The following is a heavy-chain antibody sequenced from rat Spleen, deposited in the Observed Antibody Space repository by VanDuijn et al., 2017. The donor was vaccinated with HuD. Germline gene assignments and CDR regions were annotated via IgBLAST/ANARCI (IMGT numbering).Heavy chain of an antibody. Sequence: QVQLKESGPGLVQPSQTLSLTCTVSGFSLISNSVHWVRQPPGKGLEWMGGIWGNGNTNYNSALKSRLSISRDTSKSQIFLRMSSVQTEDTAMYFCARSNGYGPFDYWGRGVMVTVSS. CDR3: ARSNGYGPFDY. CDR2: IWGNGNT. D-gene: IGHD1-3*01. V-gene: IGHV2-13*01. CDR1: GFSLISNS. J-gene: IGHJ2*01.